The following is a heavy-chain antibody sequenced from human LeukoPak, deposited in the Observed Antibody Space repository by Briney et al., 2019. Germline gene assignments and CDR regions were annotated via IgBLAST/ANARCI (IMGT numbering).Heavy chain of an antibody. CDR3: ARDLSPIVARRDYYGMDV. CDR2: ISSSSSYI. D-gene: IGHD3-22*01. Sequence: PGGSLRLSCAASGFTFSSYSMNWVRQAPGKGLEWVSSISSSSSYIYYADSVKGRFTISRDNAKNSLYLQMNSLRAEDTAVYYCARDLSPIVARRDYYGMDVWGQETTVTVSS. J-gene: IGHJ6*02. V-gene: IGHV3-21*01. CDR1: GFTFSSYS.